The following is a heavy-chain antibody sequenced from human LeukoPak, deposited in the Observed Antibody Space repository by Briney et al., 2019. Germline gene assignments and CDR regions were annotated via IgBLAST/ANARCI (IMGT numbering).Heavy chain of an antibody. J-gene: IGHJ4*02. V-gene: IGHV3-21*01. D-gene: IGHD6-19*01. CDR3: ARASSGWYGNFDY. CDR2: ISSSSSYI. Sequence: GGSLRLSCAASGFTFSSYSMNWVHQAPGKGLEWVSSISSSSSYIYYADSVKGRFTISRDNAKNSLYLQMNSLRAEDTAVYYCARASSGWYGNFDYWGQGTLVTVSS. CDR1: GFTFSSYS.